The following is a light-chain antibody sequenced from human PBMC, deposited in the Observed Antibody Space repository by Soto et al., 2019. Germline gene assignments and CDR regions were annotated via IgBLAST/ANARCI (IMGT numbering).Light chain of an antibody. CDR3: QQLNRYPYT. V-gene: IGKV1-9*01. CDR2: AAS. CDR1: QYIGTY. Sequence: DVQLTQSPSFLSSSVGDRVTITCRASQYIGTYLTWYQQKPGKAPKLLIYAASTLQSGVPSRFSGSGSGTEFILTLSSLQPEDFATYYCQQLNRYPYTFGQGTKVEIK. J-gene: IGKJ2*01.